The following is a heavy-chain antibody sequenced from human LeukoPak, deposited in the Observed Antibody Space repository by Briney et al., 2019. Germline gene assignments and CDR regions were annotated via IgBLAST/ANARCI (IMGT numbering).Heavy chain of an antibody. J-gene: IGHJ4*02. V-gene: IGHV1-69*13. CDR1: GGTFSSYA. D-gene: IGHD3-10*01. Sequence: SVKVSCKASGGTFSSYAISWVRQAPGQGLEWMGGIIPIFGTANYAQKFQGRVTITADESTSTAYMELSSLRSEDTAVYYCARVPIRYGSGSYYNEKAVYYFDYWGQGTLVTVSS. CDR3: ARVPIRYGSGSYYNEKAVYYFDY. CDR2: IIPIFGTA.